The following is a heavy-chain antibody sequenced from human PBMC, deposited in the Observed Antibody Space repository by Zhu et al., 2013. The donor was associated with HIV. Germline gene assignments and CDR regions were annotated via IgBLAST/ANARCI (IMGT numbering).Heavy chain of an antibody. CDR2: INPNSGGT. Sequence: QVQLVQSGAEVKKPGASVKVSCKASGYTFTDYYMYWVRQAPGQGLEWMGWINPNSGGTNYAQKFQDRVTMTRDTSIATAYMELSRLRSDDTALYYCARDQGLGVFDIWGQGTMLTVSS. J-gene: IGHJ3*02. D-gene: IGHD3-3*01. CDR3: ARDQGLGVFDI. V-gene: IGHV1-2*02. CDR1: GYTFTDYY.